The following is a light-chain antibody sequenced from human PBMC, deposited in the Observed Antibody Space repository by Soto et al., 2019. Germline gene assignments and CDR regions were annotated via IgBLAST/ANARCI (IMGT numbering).Light chain of an antibody. J-gene: IGLJ2*01. CDR3: NSYTSSSTVV. Sequence: QSALTQPASVSGSPGQSITISCTGTSSDVGGYNYVSWYQQHPGKAPKLMIYDVSNRPSGVSNRFSGSTSGNTASLTISGLQAEYEADYYCNSYTSSSTVVFGEGTKLTVL. CDR1: SSDVGGYNY. CDR2: DVS. V-gene: IGLV2-14*03.